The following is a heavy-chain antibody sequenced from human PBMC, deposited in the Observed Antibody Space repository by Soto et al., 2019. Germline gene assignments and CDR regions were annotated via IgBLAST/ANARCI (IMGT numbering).Heavy chain of an antibody. CDR3: VKEGQSGIDWGGFDI. J-gene: IGHJ3*02. V-gene: IGHV3-23*01. Sequence: PGGSLRLSCAASRFTFSSYGMSWVRQAPGKGLEWVSAISSSAISKYYADSVKGRFTISRDNSKNIMYLQLNSLRAEDTAVYYCVKEGQSGIDWGGFDIWGQGTMVTVSS. CDR2: ISSSAISK. D-gene: IGHD5-12*01. CDR1: RFTFSSYG.